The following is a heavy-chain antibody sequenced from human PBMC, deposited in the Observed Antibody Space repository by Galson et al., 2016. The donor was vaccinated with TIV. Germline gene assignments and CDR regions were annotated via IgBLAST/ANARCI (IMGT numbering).Heavy chain of an antibody. D-gene: IGHD6-6*01. CDR1: GFNFDDYD. CDR2: VNWNGAGT. J-gene: IGHJ4*02. V-gene: IGHV3-20*04. Sequence: SLRLSCAASGFNFDDYDMTWVRQGPGKGLEWVSGVNWNGAGTSYADSVKGRFTFSRDNAKNTLYLQMNSLRAEDTAVYFCARGSGSSWPFYFDVWGRGTPVTVSS. CDR3: ARGSGSSWPFYFDV.